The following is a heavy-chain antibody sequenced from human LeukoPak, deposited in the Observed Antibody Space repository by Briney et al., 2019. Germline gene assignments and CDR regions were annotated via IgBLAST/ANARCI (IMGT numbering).Heavy chain of an antibody. CDR1: GYTFVKYG. CDR3: SRSGPQYNWNDDY. J-gene: IGHJ4*02. CDR2: VSASNGKA. D-gene: IGHD1-1*01. V-gene: IGHV1-18*01. Sequence: ASVKVSCKASGYTFVKYGISWVRQAPGQRLEWMGWVSASNGKANYAQQFQGRVTMTTDPTTNTAYMELTNLRSDDTAVYYCSRSGPQYNWNDDYWGQGTQVTVSS.